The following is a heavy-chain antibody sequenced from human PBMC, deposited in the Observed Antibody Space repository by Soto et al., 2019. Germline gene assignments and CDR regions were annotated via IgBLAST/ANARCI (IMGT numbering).Heavy chain of an antibody. V-gene: IGHV1-46*01. CDR1: GYAFTSYY. J-gene: IGHJ4*02. Sequence: GASVKVSCPASGYAFTSYYMHWGGQAPGEGLEVRGIINTSGGSPSYPQKCQGTVTMTRDTSTSTVYMELRSLRSEHTAVYYCARDLKYYYHSSAGSLGYWGQGTLVTVSS. D-gene: IGHD3-22*01. CDR2: INTSGGSP. CDR3: ARDLKYYYHSSAGSLGY.